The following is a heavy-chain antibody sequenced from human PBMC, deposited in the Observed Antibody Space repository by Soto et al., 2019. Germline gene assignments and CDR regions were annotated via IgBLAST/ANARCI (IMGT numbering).Heavy chain of an antibody. V-gene: IGHV3-11*05. J-gene: IGHJ4*02. CDR3: ARDRGAVTGQYFDY. Sequence: QVQLEESGGGLVKPGGSLRLSCAASGFIFSAYYMSWIRQAPGKGLEYISYISSSGTSANYADSVKGRFTISRDNAKNSLYLQMNSLRAEDTAVYYCARDRGAVTGQYFDYWGQGALVTVSS. CDR1: GFIFSAYY. D-gene: IGHD6-19*01. CDR2: ISSSGTSA.